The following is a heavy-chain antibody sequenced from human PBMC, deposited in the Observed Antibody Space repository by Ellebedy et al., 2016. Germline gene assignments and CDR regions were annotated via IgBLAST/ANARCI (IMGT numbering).Heavy chain of an antibody. D-gene: IGHD3-16*02. CDR2: VYSSGST. J-gene: IGHJ5*02. CDR1: GGPINFFY. Sequence: SETLSLXCSVSGGPINFFYWTWIRQPATEQLEWLGRVYSSGSTSYNPSLKSRVSMSLDTSKNQFSLNLRSVTAADTAVYYCAKENNIVVSARFDPWGQGILVTVSS. V-gene: IGHV4-4*07. CDR3: AKENNIVVSARFDP.